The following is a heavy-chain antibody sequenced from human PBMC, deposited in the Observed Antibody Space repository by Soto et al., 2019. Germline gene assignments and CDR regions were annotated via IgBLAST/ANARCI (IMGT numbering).Heavy chain of an antibody. V-gene: IGHV1-18*01. J-gene: IGHJ4*02. Sequence: ASVKVSCKASGYTFTSYGISWVRQAPGQGLEWMGWISAYNGNTNYAQKLQGRVTMTTDTSTSTAYMELRSLRSDDTAVYYCARYYYDILTGYYLLDSGFDYWGQGTLVTVSS. CDR2: ISAYNGNT. CDR1: GYTFTSYG. CDR3: ARYYYDILTGYYLLDSGFDY. D-gene: IGHD3-9*01.